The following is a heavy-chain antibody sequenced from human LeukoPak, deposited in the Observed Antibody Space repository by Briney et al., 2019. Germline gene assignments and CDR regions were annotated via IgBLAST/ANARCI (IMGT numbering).Heavy chain of an antibody. CDR3: ARKLGDYKTGDYYYGMDV. CDR2: IIPILGIA. V-gene: IGHV1-69*02. CDR1: GGTFSSYT. D-gene: IGHD4-17*01. J-gene: IGHJ6*02. Sequence: SVKVSCKASGGTFSSYTISWVRQAPGQGLEWMGRIIPILGIANYAQKFQGRVTTTADKSTSTAYMELSSLRSEDTAVYYCARKLGDYKTGDYYYGMDVWGQGTTVTVSS.